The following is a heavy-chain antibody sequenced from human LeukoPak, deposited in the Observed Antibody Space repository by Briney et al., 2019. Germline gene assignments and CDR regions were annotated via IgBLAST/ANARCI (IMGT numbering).Heavy chain of an antibody. J-gene: IGHJ4*02. D-gene: IGHD3-16*02. V-gene: IGHV3-11*04. CDR2: ISSSGSTI. CDR3: ARGGYDYVWGSYRYRLTALDY. CDR1: GFTFSDYY. Sequence: GGSLRLSCAASGFTFSDYYMSWIRQAPGKGLEWVSYISSSGSTIYYADSVKGRFTISRDNAKNSLYLQMNSLRAEDTAVYYCARGGYDYVWGSYRYRLTALDYWGQGTLVTVSS.